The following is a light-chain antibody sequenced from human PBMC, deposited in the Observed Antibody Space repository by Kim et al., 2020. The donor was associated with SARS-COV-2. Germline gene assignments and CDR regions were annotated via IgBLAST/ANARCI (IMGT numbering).Light chain of an antibody. Sequence: SYELTQPHSVSVSPGQTARITCSGDALPKQYAYWYQQKPGQTPVLVIYKDSERPSGIPERFSGSSSGTTVTLTISGVQAEDVADYYCQSADSSGTYVFGT. CDR2: KDS. CDR1: ALPKQY. CDR3: QSADSSGTYV. J-gene: IGLJ1*01. V-gene: IGLV3-25*03.